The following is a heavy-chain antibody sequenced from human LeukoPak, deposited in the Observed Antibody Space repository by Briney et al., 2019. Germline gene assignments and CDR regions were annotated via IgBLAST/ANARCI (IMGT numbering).Heavy chain of an antibody. D-gene: IGHD3-10*01. CDR2: ISSSSSYI. V-gene: IGHV3-21*01. Sequence: GGSLRLSCAASGFTFSSYSMNWVRQAPGKGLEWVSSISSSSSYIYYADSVKGRFTISRDNAKNSLYLQMNSLRAEDTAVHYCARHPFYYYGSGSPPNYFDFWGQGTLVTVSS. J-gene: IGHJ4*02. CDR1: GFTFSSYS. CDR3: ARHPFYYYGSGSPPNYFDF.